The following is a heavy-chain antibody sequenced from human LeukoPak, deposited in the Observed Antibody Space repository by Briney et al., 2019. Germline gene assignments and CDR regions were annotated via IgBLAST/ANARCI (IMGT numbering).Heavy chain of an antibody. J-gene: IGHJ4*02. CDR3: AREVYYGSGSYLDY. D-gene: IGHD3-10*01. CDR2: INPSGGST. V-gene: IGHV1-46*01. CDR1: GYTFTSYY. Sequence: ASVKVSCKASGYTFTSYYMHWVRQAPGQGLEWMGIINPSGGSTNFAQKFQSRVTMTRDASTTTVYLDLSSLRSEDTAVYYCAREVYYGSGSYLDYWGQGTLVTVSS.